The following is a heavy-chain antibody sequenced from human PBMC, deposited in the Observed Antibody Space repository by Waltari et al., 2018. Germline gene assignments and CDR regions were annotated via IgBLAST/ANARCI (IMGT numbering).Heavy chain of an antibody. J-gene: IGHJ3*01. Sequence: EVKLLESGGSLVQPGGSLRLSCAASGFNLSTYAMSWVRQAPGKGREWVSGISGSNTNTFYADSVKGRFTFSRDNSKKTVYLQMNSLRVEDTAVYFWAKVLDAAYGWGSYDAFDFWGQGTLVTVSS. CDR1: GFNLSTYA. D-gene: IGHD3-10*01. CDR3: AKVLDAAYGWGSYDAFDF. CDR2: ISGSNTNT. V-gene: IGHV3-23*01.